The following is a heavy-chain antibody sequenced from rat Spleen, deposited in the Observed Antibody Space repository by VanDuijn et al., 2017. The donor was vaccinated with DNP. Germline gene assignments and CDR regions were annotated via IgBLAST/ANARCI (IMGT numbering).Heavy chain of an antibody. CDR1: GFTFSDYN. Sequence: EVQLVESGGGLVQPGRSLKLSCAASGFTFSDYNMAWVRQAPKKGLEWVATITHDGYSTYYRDSVKGRFTVSRDSAKSTLNLQMDSLRSEDTATYYCARHELSHGPFNYWGQGVMVTVSS. J-gene: IGHJ2*01. CDR2: ITHDGYST. CDR3: ARHELSHGPFNY. V-gene: IGHV5-7*01.